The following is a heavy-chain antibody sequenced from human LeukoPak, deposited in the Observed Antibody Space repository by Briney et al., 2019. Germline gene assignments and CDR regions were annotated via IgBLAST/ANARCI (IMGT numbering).Heavy chain of an antibody. D-gene: IGHD6-19*01. CDR3: ARIHGYSTGWYYFDY. CDR2: ISSSGSTI. V-gene: IGHV3-48*03. CDR1: GFTFSSYE. J-gene: IGHJ4*02. Sequence: GGSLRLSCAASGFTFSSYEMNWVRQAPGKGLEWVSYISSSGSTIYYADSVKGRFTISRDNAKNSLYLQMNSLPAEDTAVYYCARIHGYSTGWYYFDYWGQGTLVTVSS.